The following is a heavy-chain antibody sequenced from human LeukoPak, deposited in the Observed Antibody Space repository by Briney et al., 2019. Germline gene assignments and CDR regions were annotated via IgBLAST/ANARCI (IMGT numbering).Heavy chain of an antibody. CDR1: GYTFTRSW. V-gene: IGHV5-51*01. CDR3: ARGSGSYYY. CDR2: IYPGDSDT. Sequence: GESLKISCQASGYTFTRSWIGWVRQVPGKGLEWMGIIYPGDSDTRYSPSFQGQVTISADKSISTAYLQWNSLKASDTAMYYCARGSGSYYYWGQGTLVTVSS. D-gene: IGHD3-10*01. J-gene: IGHJ4*02.